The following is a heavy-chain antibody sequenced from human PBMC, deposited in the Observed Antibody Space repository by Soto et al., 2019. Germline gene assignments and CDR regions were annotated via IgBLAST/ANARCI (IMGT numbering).Heavy chain of an antibody. V-gene: IGHV4-59*08. D-gene: IGHD3-10*01. CDR2: IYYSGST. CDR1: GGSISSYY. J-gene: IGHJ6*03. CDR3: ARRVTMVRGGDYYYMDV. Sequence: ETLSLTCTVSGGSISSYYWSWIRQPPGKGLEWIGYIYYSGSTNYNPSLKSRVTISVDTSKNQFSLKLSSVTAADTAVYYCARRVTMVRGGDYYYMDVWGKGTTVTVSS.